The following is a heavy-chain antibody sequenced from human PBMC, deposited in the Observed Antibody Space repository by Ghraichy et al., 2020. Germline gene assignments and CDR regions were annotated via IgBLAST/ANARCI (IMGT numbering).Heavy chain of an antibody. V-gene: IGHV4-4*09. J-gene: IGHJ6*02. CDR3: AGLSTPEIAVAANYYYYYGMDV. CDR2: IYTSGST. CDR1: GGSISSYY. D-gene: IGHD6-19*01. Sequence: SETLSLTCTVSGGSISSYYWSWIRQPPGKGLEWIGYIYTSGSTNYNPSLKSRVTISVDTSKNQFSLKLSSVTAADTAVYYCAGLSTPEIAVAANYYYYYGMDVWGQGTTVTVSS.